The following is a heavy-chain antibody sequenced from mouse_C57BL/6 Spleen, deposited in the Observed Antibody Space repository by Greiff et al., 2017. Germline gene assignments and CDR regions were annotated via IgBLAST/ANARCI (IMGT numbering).Heavy chain of an antibody. V-gene: IGHV14-2*01. CDR1: GFNIKDYY. CDR2: IDPEDGET. D-gene: IGHD2-1*01. CDR3: ARRGNYADY. J-gene: IGHJ2*01. Sequence: VQLLQSGAELVKPGASVKLYCTASGFNIKDYYMHWVKQRTEQGLEWIGRIDPEDGETKYAPKFQGKATKTADTSSNTAYLQLSSLTSEDTAVYYCARRGNYADYWGQGTTLTVSS.